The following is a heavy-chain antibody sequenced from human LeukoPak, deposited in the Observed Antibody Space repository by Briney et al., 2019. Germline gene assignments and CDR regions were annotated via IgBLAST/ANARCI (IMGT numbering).Heavy chain of an antibody. J-gene: IGHJ5*02. CDR1: GYTFTGYY. V-gene: IGHV1-2*02. D-gene: IGHD2-15*01. CDR3: ARLQSYCSGGSCYLNWFDP. Sequence: ASVKVSCKASGYTFTGYYMHWVRQAPGQGLEWMGWINPNSGGTNYAQKFQGRVTMTRDTSISTAYMELSRLRSDDTAVYYCARLQSYCSGGSCYLNWFDPWGQGTLATVSS. CDR2: INPNSGGT.